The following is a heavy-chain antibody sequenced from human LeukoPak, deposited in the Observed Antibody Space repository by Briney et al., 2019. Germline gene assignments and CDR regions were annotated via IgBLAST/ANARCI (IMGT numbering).Heavy chain of an antibody. V-gene: IGHV4-59*01. CDR2: IYYRGTT. CDR1: GDSTSDYY. D-gene: IGHD1-1*01. J-gene: IGHJ4*02. Sequence: SESLSLTCTVSGDSTSDYYWNWIRQPPGKGLEWIGYIYYRGTTNYNPSLNSRVNISLDSSKNQFSLRLNSVTAADTAIYYCARGPPRTGRERYFDYLGQGTLVSVSS. CDR3: ARGPPRTGRERYFDY.